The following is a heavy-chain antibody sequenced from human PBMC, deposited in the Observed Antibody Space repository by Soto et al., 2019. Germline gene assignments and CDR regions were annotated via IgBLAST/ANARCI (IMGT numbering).Heavy chain of an antibody. CDR2: ISGSGGST. CDR3: AKDLGSSWYFSWFDP. V-gene: IGHV3-23*01. J-gene: IGHJ5*02. Sequence: PGGSLRLSCAASGFTFSSYAMSWVRQAPGKGLEWVSAISGSGGSTYYADSVKGRFTISRDNSKNTLYLQMNSLRAEDTAVYYCAKDLGSSWYFSWFDPWGQGTLVTVSS. D-gene: IGHD6-13*01. CDR1: GFTFSSYA.